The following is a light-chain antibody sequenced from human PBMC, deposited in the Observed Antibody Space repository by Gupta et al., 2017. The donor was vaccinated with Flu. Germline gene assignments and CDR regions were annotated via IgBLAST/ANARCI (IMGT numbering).Light chain of an antibody. J-gene: IGLJ3*02. CDR2: EVT. Sequence: QSTLTQPASVSGSPGQSITISCTGTSSDVGGYSYVSWYQQHPGKAPKLLIYEVTERPSGISIRFSGSKSGNTASLTISGLQAEDDADYFCASDTTTSNWLFGGGTKLTVL. CDR1: SSDVGGYSY. CDR3: ASDTTTSNWL. V-gene: IGLV2-14*01.